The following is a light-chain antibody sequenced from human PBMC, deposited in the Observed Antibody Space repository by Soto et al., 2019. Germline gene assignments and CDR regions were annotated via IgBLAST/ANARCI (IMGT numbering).Light chain of an antibody. J-gene: IGLJ2*01. Sequence: QSALTQPPSASGSPGQSVTISCTGTSSDVGGYNYVSWFQQHPGKAPKFIIYEVTKRPSGVPDRFSGSTSGNTASLTVSGLQAEDEAIYYCSSYAGRYTVIFGGGTKVTVL. CDR1: SSDVGGYNY. V-gene: IGLV2-8*01. CDR2: EVT. CDR3: SSYAGRYTVI.